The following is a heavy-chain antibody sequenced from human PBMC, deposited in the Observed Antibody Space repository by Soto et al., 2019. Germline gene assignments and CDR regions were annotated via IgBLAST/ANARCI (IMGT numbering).Heavy chain of an antibody. CDR1: GGSISSCY. D-gene: IGHD3-16*02. V-gene: IGHV4-4*07. Sequence: SETLSLTCTVSGGSISSCYWSWIRQPAGKGLEWIGRIYTSGSTNYNPSLKSRVTMSVDTSKNQFSLKLSSVTAADTAVYYCAREGRVSNVWGSYRHLWGQGTLVTLSS. CDR2: IYTSGST. CDR3: AREGRVSNVWGSYRHL. J-gene: IGHJ4*02.